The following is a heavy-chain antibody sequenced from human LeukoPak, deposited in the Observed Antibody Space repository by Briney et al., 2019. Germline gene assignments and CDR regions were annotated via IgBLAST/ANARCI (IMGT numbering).Heavy chain of an antibody. CDR2: IRYDGSNK. CDR3: AKELYYYDSKGCAFDI. J-gene: IGHJ3*02. CDR1: GFTFSSYG. Sequence: GGSLRLSXAASGFTFSSYGMHWVRQAPGKGLEWVAFIRYDGSNKYYADSVKGRFTISRDNSKNTLYLQMNSLRAEDTAVYYCAKELYYYDSKGCAFDIWGQGTMVTVSS. V-gene: IGHV3-30*02. D-gene: IGHD3-22*01.